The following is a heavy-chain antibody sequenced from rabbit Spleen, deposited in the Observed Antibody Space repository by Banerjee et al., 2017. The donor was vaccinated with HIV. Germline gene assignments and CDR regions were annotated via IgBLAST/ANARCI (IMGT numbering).Heavy chain of an antibody. CDR2: IYTGNAET. V-gene: IGHV1S40*01. Sequence: QALVEAGGGVVKPAASLPLPCNASSVYFRRGYCMCWVRQAPGKGVEWIGCIYTGNAETYYASWAKGRFPIPKPPTTTVTRETSSVTAADTGNDFCARDTRSRYSSLGMDLVGPGTLVTVS. D-gene: IGHD8-1*01. CDR3: ARDTRSRYSSLGMDL. J-gene: IGHJ6*01. CDR1: SVYFRRGYC.